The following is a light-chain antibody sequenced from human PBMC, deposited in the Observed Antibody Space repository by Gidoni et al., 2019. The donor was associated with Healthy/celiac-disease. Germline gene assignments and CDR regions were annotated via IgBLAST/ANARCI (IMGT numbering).Light chain of an antibody. CDR3: QQYDNLPLS. Sequence: DIQMTQSPSSLSASVGDRVTITCQASQEISNYLNWYQQKPGKAPKLLIYDASNLETGVPSRFSGSGSGTDFTFTISSLQPEDIATYYCQQYDNLPLSFGPXTRLEIK. CDR2: DAS. J-gene: IGKJ5*01. V-gene: IGKV1-33*01. CDR1: QEISNY.